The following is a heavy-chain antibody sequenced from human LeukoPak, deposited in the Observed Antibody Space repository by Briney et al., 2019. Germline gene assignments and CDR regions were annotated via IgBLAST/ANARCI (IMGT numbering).Heavy chain of an antibody. V-gene: IGHV4-4*07. CDR2: IYTSGST. CDR1: GGSISSYY. J-gene: IGHJ6*02. CDR3: ARSWVDFDHGDGPYYYGMDV. D-gene: IGHD4-17*01. Sequence: PSETLSLTCTVSGGSISSYYWSWIRQPAGKGLEWIGRIYTSGSTNYNPSLKSRVTMSVDTSKNQFSLKLSSVTAADTAVYYCARSWVDFDHGDGPYYYGMDVWGQGTTVTVSS.